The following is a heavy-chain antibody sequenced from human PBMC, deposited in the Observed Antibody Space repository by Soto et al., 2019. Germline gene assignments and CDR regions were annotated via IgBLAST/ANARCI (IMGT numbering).Heavy chain of an antibody. J-gene: IGHJ3*02. Sequence: SQTLSLTCAISGDSVSSNSTAWNWIRQSPSGGLEWLGRTYYRSKWYNDYAASVKSRITINPDTSKNQFSLQLNSVTPEDTAVYYCARAPGGIDAFDIWGQGTMVTVSS. CDR1: GDSVSSNSTA. CDR3: ARAPGGIDAFDI. CDR2: TYYRSKWYN. V-gene: IGHV6-1*01. D-gene: IGHD3-16*01.